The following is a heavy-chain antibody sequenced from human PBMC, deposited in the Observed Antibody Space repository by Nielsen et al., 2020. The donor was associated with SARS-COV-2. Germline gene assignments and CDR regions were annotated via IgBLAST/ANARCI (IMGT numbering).Heavy chain of an antibody. CDR2: INHSGST. V-gene: IGHV4-34*01. CDR1: GGSFSGYY. Sequence: SETLSLTCAVYGGSFSGYYWSWIRQPPGKGLEWIGEINHSGSTNYNPSLKSRVTISVDTSKNQFSLKLSSVTAADTAVYYCARLRYGRGAMGMDVWGKGTTVTVSS. CDR3: ARLRYGRGAMGMDV. J-gene: IGHJ6*03. D-gene: IGHD5-18*01.